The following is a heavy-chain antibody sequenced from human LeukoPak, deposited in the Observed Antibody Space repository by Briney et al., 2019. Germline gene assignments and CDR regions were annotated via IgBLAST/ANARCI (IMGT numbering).Heavy chain of an antibody. J-gene: IGHJ4*02. V-gene: IGHV3-23*01. CDR3: AKLAGICGWYVYYFDY. Sequence: GGSLRLSCAASGFTFGTHAMTWVRQAPGKGLEWVSGMSGSGDTTYYADSVKGRFTISKDNSKNTLFLQMNSLRAEDTAVYYCAKLAGICGWYVYYFDYWGQGTLVTVS. CDR1: GFTFGTHA. D-gene: IGHD6-19*01. CDR2: MSGSGDTT.